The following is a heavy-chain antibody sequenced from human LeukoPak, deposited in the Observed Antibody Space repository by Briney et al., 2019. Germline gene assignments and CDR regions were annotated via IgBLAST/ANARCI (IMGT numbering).Heavy chain of an antibody. J-gene: IGHJ4*02. CDR1: GFTFDDYA. D-gene: IGHD6-13*01. Sequence: GGSLRLSCAASGFTFDDYAMHWVRHAPGKGLEWVSGISWNSGSIGYADSVKGRFTISRDNAKNSLYLQMNSLRAEDTALYYCAKDSWSSSWYYFDYWGQGTLVTVSS. V-gene: IGHV3-9*01. CDR3: AKDSWSSSWYYFDY. CDR2: ISWNSGSI.